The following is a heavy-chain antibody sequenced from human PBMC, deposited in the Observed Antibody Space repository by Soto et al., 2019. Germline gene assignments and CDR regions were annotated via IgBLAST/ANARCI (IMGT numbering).Heavy chain of an antibody. CDR2: IIPVFGTT. CDR3: ARDGGCGELKY. D-gene: IGHD1-26*01. J-gene: IGHJ4*02. Sequence: QVQLVQSGAELKKPGSSVKVSCKASGDTFSGYPINWVRQAPGEGLEWMGRIIPVFGTTNDAQRFEGRVTFTDDESRNTAYMELGGPLSEGTAVYYCARDGGCGELKYWGPGTLVTVSS. CDR1: GDTFSGYP. V-gene: IGHV1-69*18.